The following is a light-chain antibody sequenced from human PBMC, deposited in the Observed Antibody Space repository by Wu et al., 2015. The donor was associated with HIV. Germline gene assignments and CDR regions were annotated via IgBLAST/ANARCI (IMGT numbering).Light chain of an antibody. CDR1: QSVNNRY. CDR3: HQRTNWPPGGT. J-gene: IGKJ1*01. V-gene: IGKV3D-20*02. CDR2: GAS. Sequence: EIVLTQSPGTLSLSPGERATLSCRATQSVNNRYLAWYQQKPGQVPRLLISGASSRATGIPARFSGSGSGTDFTLTISRLEPEDFAIYFCHQRTNWPPGGTFGQGTKVEIK.